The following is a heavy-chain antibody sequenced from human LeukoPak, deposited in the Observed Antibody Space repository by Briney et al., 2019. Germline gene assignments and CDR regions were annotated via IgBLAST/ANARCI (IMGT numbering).Heavy chain of an antibody. D-gene: IGHD3-10*01. CDR1: GYTFTGYY. CDR2: INPNSGGT. Sequence: ASVKVSCKASGYTFTGYYMHRVRQAPGQGLEWMGWINPNSGGTNYAQKFQGRVTMTRDTSISTAYMELSRLRSDDTAVYYCASAGLWFGELSIYYYYYYMDVWGKGTTVTVSS. CDR3: ASAGLWFGELSIYYYYYYMDV. V-gene: IGHV1-2*02. J-gene: IGHJ6*03.